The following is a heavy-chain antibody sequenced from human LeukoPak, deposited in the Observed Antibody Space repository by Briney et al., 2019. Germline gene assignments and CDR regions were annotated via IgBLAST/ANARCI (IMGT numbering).Heavy chain of an antibody. J-gene: IGHJ4*02. CDR1: GFTFSNYA. V-gene: IGHV3-23*01. CDR2: ISGSASST. D-gene: IGHD3-22*01. CDR3: AKDRARDMIVVVITYFDY. Sequence: GGSLRLSCAASGFTFSNYAMSWVRQAPGKGLEWVSAISGSASSTYHADSVKGRFTISRDNSKNTLYLQMNSLRADDTAVYYCAKDRARDMIVVVITYFDYWGQGTLVTVSS.